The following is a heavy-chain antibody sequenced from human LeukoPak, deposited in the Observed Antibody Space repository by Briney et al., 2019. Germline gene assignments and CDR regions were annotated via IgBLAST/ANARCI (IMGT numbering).Heavy chain of an antibody. J-gene: IGHJ4*02. Sequence: PSETLSLTCAVYGGSFSGYYWSWIRQPPGKGLEWIGEINHSGSTNYNPSLKSRVTISVDTSKNQVSLKLSSVTAADKAVYYCARGGYVWGSYRHFDYWGQGTLVTVSS. V-gene: IGHV4-34*01. CDR3: ARGGYVWGSYRHFDY. CDR1: GGSFSGYY. D-gene: IGHD3-16*02. CDR2: INHSGST.